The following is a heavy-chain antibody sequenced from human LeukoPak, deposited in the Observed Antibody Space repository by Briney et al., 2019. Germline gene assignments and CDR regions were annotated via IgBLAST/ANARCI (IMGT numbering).Heavy chain of an antibody. Sequence: SETLSLTCTVSGGSISSHYWSWIRQPAGKGLEWIGRIYTSGSTNYNPSLKSRVTISVDTSKNQFSLKLSSVTAADTAVYYCARYRSSGRNYYYYMDVWGKGTTVTISS. CDR2: IYTSGST. V-gene: IGHV4-4*07. CDR3: ARYRSSGRNYYYYMDV. CDR1: GGSISSHY. D-gene: IGHD3-22*01. J-gene: IGHJ6*03.